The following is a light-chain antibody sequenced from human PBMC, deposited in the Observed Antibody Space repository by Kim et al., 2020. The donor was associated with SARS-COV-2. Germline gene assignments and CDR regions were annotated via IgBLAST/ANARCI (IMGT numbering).Light chain of an antibody. CDR3: QQYNYVPLT. Sequence: DIQMTQSPSSLSASLGDRVTITCRASQDISKYLNWYQQKPGKAPKLLIYDASNLEMGVPSRFSGSGSGTDFAFTISNLQPEDIATYYCQQYNYVPLTFGPGTKVDIK. J-gene: IGKJ3*01. V-gene: IGKV1-33*01. CDR2: DAS. CDR1: QDISKY.